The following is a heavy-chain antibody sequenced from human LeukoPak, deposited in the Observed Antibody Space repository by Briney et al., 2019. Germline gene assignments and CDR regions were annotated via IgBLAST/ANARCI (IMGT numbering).Heavy chain of an antibody. Sequence: ASVKVSCKASGGTFSSYAISWVRQAPGQGLEWMGGIIPIFGTANYAQKFQGRVTITADESTSTAYMELSSLRSEDTAAYYCARPSRAIVVVPAALEEIDYYYYGMDVWGQGTTVTVSS. CDR2: IIPIFGTA. CDR1: GGTFSSYA. V-gene: IGHV1-69*13. CDR3: ARPSRAIVVVPAALEEIDYYYYGMDV. J-gene: IGHJ6*02. D-gene: IGHD2-2*01.